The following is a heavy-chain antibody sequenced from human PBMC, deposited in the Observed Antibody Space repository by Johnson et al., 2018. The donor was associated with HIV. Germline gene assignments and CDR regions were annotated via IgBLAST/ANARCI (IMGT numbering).Heavy chain of an antibody. V-gene: IGHV3-66*01. D-gene: IGHD3-22*01. CDR1: GFTVSSNY. Sequence: VQLVESGGGLVKPGGSLRLSCAASGFTVSSNYMSWVRQAPGKGLEWVSVIFSGGSTYYADSVNGRFTISRDNSKNTRYLQRNSLRAEDTAVYYCAKGFASSGYYHRDDAFDIWGQGTMVTVSS. CDR2: IFSGGST. CDR3: AKGFASSGYYHRDDAFDI. J-gene: IGHJ3*02.